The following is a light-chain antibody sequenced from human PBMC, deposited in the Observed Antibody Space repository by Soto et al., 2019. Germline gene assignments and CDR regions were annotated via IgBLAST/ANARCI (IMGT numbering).Light chain of an antibody. J-gene: IGKJ4*01. CDR3: QQRSSSPLT. Sequence: EIVLTQSPATLSLSPGERATLSCRASQSLSSYLAWYQQKPGQAPRLLIYDASNRATGIPARFSGSGSGTDFTLTISSLEPEDFAVYYCQQRSSSPLTFGGGTKVEIK. CDR1: QSLSSY. CDR2: DAS. V-gene: IGKV3-11*01.